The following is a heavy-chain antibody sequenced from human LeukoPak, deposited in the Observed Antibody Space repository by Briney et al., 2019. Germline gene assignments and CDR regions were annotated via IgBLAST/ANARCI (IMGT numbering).Heavy chain of an antibody. V-gene: IGHV4-59*01. J-gene: IGHJ6*03. Sequence: SGTLSLTCTVSGGSISSYYWSWIRQPPGKGLEWIGYIYYSGSTIYNPSLKSRVTISVDTSKNQFSLKLSSVTAADTAVYYCARTTEAHSRRTRYYDYYMDVWGKGTTVTVSS. CDR2: IYYSGST. CDR3: ARTTEAHSRRTRYYDYYMDV. D-gene: IGHD1-1*01. CDR1: GGSISSYY.